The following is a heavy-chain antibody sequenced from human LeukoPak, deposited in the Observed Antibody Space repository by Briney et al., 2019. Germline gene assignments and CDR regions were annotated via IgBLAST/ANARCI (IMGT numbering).Heavy chain of an antibody. Sequence: GGSLRLSCEAPGFTFSDYWLHWVRQVPGKGPVWVSIINPDGSTTSYADSVKGRFTISRDNAKNTLYLQMNSLTAEDTAVYYCAYQLLPNWGQGTLVTVSS. CDR2: INPDGSTT. D-gene: IGHD2-2*01. CDR3: AYQLLPN. CDR1: GFTFSDYW. J-gene: IGHJ4*02. V-gene: IGHV3-74*01.